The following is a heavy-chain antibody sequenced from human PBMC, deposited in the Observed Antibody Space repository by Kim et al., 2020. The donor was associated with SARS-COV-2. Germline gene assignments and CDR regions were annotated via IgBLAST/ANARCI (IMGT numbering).Heavy chain of an antibody. J-gene: IGHJ4*02. Sequence: GGSLRLSCAASGFTFDDYAMHWVRQAPGKGLEWVSGISWNSGSIGYADSVKGRFTISRDNAKNSLYLQMNSLRAEDTALYYCAKASHRYDSSGSFDYWGQGTLVTVSS. CDR1: GFTFDDYA. CDR2: ISWNSGSI. CDR3: AKASHRYDSSGSFDY. V-gene: IGHV3-9*01. D-gene: IGHD3-22*01.